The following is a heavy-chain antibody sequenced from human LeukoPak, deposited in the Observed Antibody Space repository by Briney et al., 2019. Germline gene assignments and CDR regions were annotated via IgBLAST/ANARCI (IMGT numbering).Heavy chain of an antibody. J-gene: IGHJ4*02. CDR3: AKCSKWLPQSKNIDS. Sequence: GGSLRLSCAASGFTFSSYAMSWVRQAPGRGLEWVSAISGSGASTYYSDSVKGRFTISRDNTKNTLYLQMNSLRGEDTAVYYCAKCSKWLPQSKNIDSWGQGTLVTVSS. CDR1: GFTFSSYA. CDR2: ISGSGAST. V-gene: IGHV3-23*01. D-gene: IGHD6-19*01.